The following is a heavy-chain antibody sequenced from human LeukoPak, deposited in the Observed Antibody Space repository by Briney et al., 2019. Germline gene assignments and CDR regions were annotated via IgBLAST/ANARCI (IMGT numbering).Heavy chain of an antibody. CDR2: IIPILGIA. CDR1: GGTFSSYA. Sequence: ASVKVSSKASGGTFSSYAISWVRQAPGQGLEWMGRIIPILGIANYAQKFQGRVTITADKSTSTAYMELSSLRSEDTAVYYCARDEAAAPRAFDIWGQGTMVTVSS. V-gene: IGHV1-69*04. J-gene: IGHJ3*02. D-gene: IGHD6-13*01. CDR3: ARDEAAAPRAFDI.